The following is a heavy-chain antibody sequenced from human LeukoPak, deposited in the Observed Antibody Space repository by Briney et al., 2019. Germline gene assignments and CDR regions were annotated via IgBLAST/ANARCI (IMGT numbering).Heavy chain of an antibody. CDR2: IYHSGST. Sequence: PSETLSLTCAVYSGSFSGYYWSWIRQPPGKGLEWIGEIYHSGSTNYNPSLKSRVTISVDTSKNQFSLKLNSVTAADTAVYYCARGFATMVREVVLDFWGQGTLVTVSS. CDR3: ARGFATMVREVVLDF. J-gene: IGHJ4*02. V-gene: IGHV4-34*01. CDR1: SGSFSGYY. D-gene: IGHD3-10*01.